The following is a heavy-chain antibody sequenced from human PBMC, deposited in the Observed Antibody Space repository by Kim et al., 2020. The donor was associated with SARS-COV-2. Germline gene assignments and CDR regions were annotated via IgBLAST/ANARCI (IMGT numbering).Heavy chain of an antibody. Sequence: TYYADSVKGRCTTSRDNMKKSLYLQMNSLKTEDTALYYCAYLCGGDCQGEYWGQGTLVSVTS. CDR3: AYLCGGDCQGEY. J-gene: IGHJ4*02. CDR2: T. D-gene: IGHD2-21*02. V-gene: IGHV3-43*01.